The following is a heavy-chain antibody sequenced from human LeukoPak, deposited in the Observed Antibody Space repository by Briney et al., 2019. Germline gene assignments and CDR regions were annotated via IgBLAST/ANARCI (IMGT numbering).Heavy chain of an antibody. J-gene: IGHJ4*02. CDR2: INPNSGGT. CDR3: ARGSFGRRNFFDY. V-gene: IGHV1-2*02. D-gene: IGHD3-3*02. Sequence: ASVKVSCKASGYTFTGYYMHWVRQAPGQGLEWMGWINPNSGGTNYAQKFQGRVTMTRDTSISTSYMELSRLRSDDTAVYYCARGSFGRRNFFDYWGQGTLVTVSS. CDR1: GYTFTGYY.